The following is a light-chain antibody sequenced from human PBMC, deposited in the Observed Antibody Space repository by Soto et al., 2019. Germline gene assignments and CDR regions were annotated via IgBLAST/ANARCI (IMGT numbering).Light chain of an antibody. V-gene: IGKV3-20*01. Sequence: GEKATLSCRASQTVISSYLAWYQQKPGQAPRLLICDASSRATGIPDRFSCSGSGTDFTLIISIQETAAFAVAACHQYCSSLTFAVGTKV. CDR2: DAS. J-gene: IGKJ4*01. CDR3: HQYCSSLT. CDR1: QTVISSY.